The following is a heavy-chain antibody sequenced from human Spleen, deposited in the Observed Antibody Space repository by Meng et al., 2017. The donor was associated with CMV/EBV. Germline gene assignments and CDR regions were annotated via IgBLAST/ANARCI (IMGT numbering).Heavy chain of an antibody. Sequence: GESLKISCAASGFTFNNYAMHWVRQAPGRGLEWVAAISYDGSTKYYADSVKGRFTISRDNSKSTLYLQMNSLRAEDTAVYYCARCGNYYLNYFDYWGQGTLVTVSS. CDR3: ARCGNYYLNYFDY. D-gene: IGHD1-26*01. J-gene: IGHJ4*02. CDR2: ISYDGSTK. CDR1: GFTFNNYA. V-gene: IGHV3-30*04.